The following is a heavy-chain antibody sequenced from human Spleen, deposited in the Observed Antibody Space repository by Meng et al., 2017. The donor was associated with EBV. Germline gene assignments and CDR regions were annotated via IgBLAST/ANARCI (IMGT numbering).Heavy chain of an antibody. V-gene: IGHV3-74*01. Sequence: EVHLVEAGGGLVKPGGSLRLSCVASGFTFSRFDMNWVRQAPGKGLEWVSRINEDGATTTYADSVKGRFTISRDNAKNTLYLQMNSLRAEDTAVYYCSRDLVGSDDYWGQGTLVTVSS. CDR2: INEDGATT. CDR3: SRDLVGSDDY. CDR1: GFTFSRFD. J-gene: IGHJ4*02. D-gene: IGHD6-6*01.